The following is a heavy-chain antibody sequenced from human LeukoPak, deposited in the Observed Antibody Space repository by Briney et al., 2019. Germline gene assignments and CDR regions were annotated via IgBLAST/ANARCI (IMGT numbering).Heavy chain of an antibody. CDR2: ISSTSSYT. Sequence: GGSLRLSCAASGFTFSSYTMNWVRQAPGEGLEWVSSISSTSSYTYYADSVKARFTISRDNAKNSLYLQMNSLRAEDTAVYYCARGAGYCTRTGCYGSDWFDSWGQGALVTVSS. CDR3: ARGAGYCTRTGCYGSDWFDS. V-gene: IGHV3-21*04. D-gene: IGHD2-2*01. J-gene: IGHJ5*01. CDR1: GFTFSSYT.